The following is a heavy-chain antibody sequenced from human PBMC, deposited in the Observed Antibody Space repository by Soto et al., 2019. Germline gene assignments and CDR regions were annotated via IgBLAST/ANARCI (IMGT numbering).Heavy chain of an antibody. J-gene: IGHJ5*02. CDR1: GDSMSTYY. V-gene: IGHV4-59*01. CDR3: SRGGGWLPDL. D-gene: IGHD3-22*01. CDR2: VHSSGST. Sequence: QVQLQESGPGLVKSSETLSLTCTVSGDSMSTYYWNWIRQPPGKGLEWIGYVHSSGSTNYNPSLKGRVTISLDTSKNQFSPQLTSVTAADTAVYYCSRGGGWLPDLWGQGTLVTVST.